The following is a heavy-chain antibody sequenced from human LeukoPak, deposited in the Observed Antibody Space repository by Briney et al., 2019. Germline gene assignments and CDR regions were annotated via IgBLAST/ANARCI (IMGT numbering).Heavy chain of an antibody. Sequence: SVKVSCKASGGTFSSYAISWVRQAPGQGLEWMGRIIPILGIANYARKFQGRVTITADKSTSTAYMELSSLRSEDTAVYYCAREGRAAAGIGGFDYWGQGTLVTVSS. CDR2: IIPILGIA. J-gene: IGHJ4*02. D-gene: IGHD6-13*01. V-gene: IGHV1-69*04. CDR3: AREGRAAAGIGGFDY. CDR1: GGTFSSYA.